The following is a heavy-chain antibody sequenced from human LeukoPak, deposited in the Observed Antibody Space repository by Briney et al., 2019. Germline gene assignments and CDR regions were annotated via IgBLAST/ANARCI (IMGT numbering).Heavy chain of an antibody. CDR2: IKQDGSEK. J-gene: IGHJ5*01. Sequence: GGSLRLSCAASGFTFSRHWMSRVRQAPGKGLEWVANIKQDGSEKHYVDSVKGRFTISRDNAKNSLYLQMDSLRAEDTAIYYCARDANAGYSVNWFDPWGQGTLVTVSS. CDR1: GFTFSRHW. CDR3: ARDANAGYSVNWFDP. V-gene: IGHV3-7*03. D-gene: IGHD5/OR15-5a*01.